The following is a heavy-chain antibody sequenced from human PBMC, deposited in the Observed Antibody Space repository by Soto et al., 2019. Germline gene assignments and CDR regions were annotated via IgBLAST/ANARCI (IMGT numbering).Heavy chain of an antibody. CDR3: AKGPQGGYYDSGSFYSSVY. J-gene: IGHJ4*02. D-gene: IGHD3-10*01. V-gene: IGHV4-34*01. CDR2: INHSGSA. CDR1: GGSFNGDY. Sequence: PSETLSLTCAVYGGSFNGDYWSWIRQPPGKGLEWIGEINHSGSANYNPTFKSRVSISVDTSKNQLSLQLSSVTAADTAVYYCAKGPQGGYYDSGSFYSSVYWGQGTLVTVSS.